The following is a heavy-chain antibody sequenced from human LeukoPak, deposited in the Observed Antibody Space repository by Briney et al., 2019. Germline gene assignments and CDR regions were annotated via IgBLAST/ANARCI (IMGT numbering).Heavy chain of an antibody. CDR3: VGDYDKTGRAFDI. CDR2: ISSGTSI. V-gene: IGHV3-48*02. J-gene: IGHJ3*02. CDR1: GFTFTTYS. D-gene: IGHD3-22*01. Sequence: TGGSLRLSCAASGFTFTTYSMNWVRQAPGKGLEWVSYISSGTSIYYADSVKGRFTISRDNAKMSLYLQMNSLRDEDTAVYYCVGDYDKTGRAFDIWRQGTMVTVSS.